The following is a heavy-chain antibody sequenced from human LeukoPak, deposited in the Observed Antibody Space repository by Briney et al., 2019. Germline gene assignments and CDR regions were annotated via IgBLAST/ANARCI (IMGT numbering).Heavy chain of an antibody. Sequence: KSGGSLRLSCAASGFTFTSYAMNWVRQAPGQGLEWMGWINTNTGNPTYAQGFTGRFVFSLDTSVSTAYLQISSLKAEDTAVYYCARIPLGQEQWLPTGSDDYWGQGTLVTVSS. CDR2: INTNTGNP. CDR3: ARIPLGQEQWLPTGSDDY. V-gene: IGHV7-4-1*02. CDR1: GFTFTSYA. J-gene: IGHJ4*02. D-gene: IGHD6-19*01.